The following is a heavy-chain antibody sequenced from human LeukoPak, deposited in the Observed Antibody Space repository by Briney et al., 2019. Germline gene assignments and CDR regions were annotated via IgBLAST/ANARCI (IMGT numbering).Heavy chain of an antibody. Sequence: SETLSLSCTVSGGSIRSSSYYWGWIRPPPGKGLEWIGSIYYSGSTYYNPSLKSRVTISVDTSKNQFSLKLSSVTAADTAVYYCARQLGYCSSTSCYADKVDYWGQGTLVTVSS. D-gene: IGHD2-2*01. J-gene: IGHJ4*02. CDR3: ARQLGYCSSTSCYADKVDY. V-gene: IGHV4-39*01. CDR1: GGSIRSSSYY. CDR2: IYYSGST.